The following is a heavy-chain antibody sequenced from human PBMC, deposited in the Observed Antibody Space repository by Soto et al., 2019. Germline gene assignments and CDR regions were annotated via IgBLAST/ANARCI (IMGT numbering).Heavy chain of an antibody. CDR2: INSGRNSV. J-gene: IGHJ6*02. CDR3: AKDGNDYYGSGSYYTYYYYYYGMDV. V-gene: IGHV3-48*01. CDR1: GFPFRAYS. Sequence: GGSLRLSCVTSGFPFRAYSVNWVRQAPGKGLEWISYINSGRNSVFYADSVKGRFTMNRDNANNSLFLQMNSLRAEDTAVYYCAKDGNDYYGSGSYYTYYYYYYGMDVWGQGTTVTVSS. D-gene: IGHD3-10*01.